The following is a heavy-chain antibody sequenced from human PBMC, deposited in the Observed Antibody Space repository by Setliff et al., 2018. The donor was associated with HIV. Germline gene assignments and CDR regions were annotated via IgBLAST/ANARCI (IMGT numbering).Heavy chain of an antibody. V-gene: IGHV1-46*01. CDR1: GYTFTSYY. CDR2: INPSSGST. J-gene: IGHJ1*01. CDR3: ARDPAPSSSASYFQH. Sequence: VASVKVSCKASGYTFTSYYMHWVRQAPGQGLEWMGIINPSSGSTTYAQKFQGRVTMTRDTSTSTVYMGLSSLRSEDTAVYYCARDPAPSSSASYFQHWGQGTPVTVSS. D-gene: IGHD6-6*01.